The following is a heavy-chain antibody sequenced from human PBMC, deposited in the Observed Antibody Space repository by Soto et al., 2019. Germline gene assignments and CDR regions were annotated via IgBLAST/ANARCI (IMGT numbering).Heavy chain of an antibody. D-gene: IGHD3-9*01. CDR1: GGTFSSYT. V-gene: IGHV1-69*08. J-gene: IGHJ6*02. CDR3: AKEYYDILTGYYTYYYYGMDV. Sequence: QVQLVQSGAEVKKPGSSVNVSCKASGGTFSSYTISWVRQAPGQGLEWMGRIIPILGIANYAQKFQGRVTITADKSTSTAYMELSSLRSEDTAVYYCAKEYYDILTGYYTYYYYGMDVWGQGTTVTVSS. CDR2: IIPILGIA.